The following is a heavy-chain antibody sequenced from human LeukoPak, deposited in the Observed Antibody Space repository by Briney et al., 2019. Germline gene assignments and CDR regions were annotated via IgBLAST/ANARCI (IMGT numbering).Heavy chain of an antibody. CDR2: ISSSGGSI. CDR1: GFTFSDYY. Sequence: GGSLRLSCAASGFTFSDYYMSWIRQAPGKGLEWVSYISSSGGSIYYADSVKGRFTISRDHAKNSLSLQMNSLRAEDTAVYYCARESPHFDLWGQGTLVTVSS. CDR3: ARESPHFDL. J-gene: IGHJ5*02. V-gene: IGHV3-11*01.